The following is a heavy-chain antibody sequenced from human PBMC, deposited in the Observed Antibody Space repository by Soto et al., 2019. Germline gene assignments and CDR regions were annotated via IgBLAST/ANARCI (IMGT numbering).Heavy chain of an antibody. CDR3: ARASTTVTTLDY. CDR2: IYHSGCT. CDR1: GGSISSVGYS. Sequence: PSETLSLSSCVAGGSISSVGYSWSWIQQPPGKGLEWIGYIYHSGCTYYNPSLKSRVTISVDRSKNQFSLKLSSVTAADTAVYYCARASTTVTTLDYWGQGTLVTVSS. J-gene: IGHJ4*02. D-gene: IGHD4-17*01. V-gene: IGHV4-30-2*01.